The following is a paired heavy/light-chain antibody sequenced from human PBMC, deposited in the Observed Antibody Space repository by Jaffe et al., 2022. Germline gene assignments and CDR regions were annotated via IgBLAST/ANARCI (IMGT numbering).Heavy chain of an antibody. CDR2: VYYSGST. V-gene: IGHV4-61*01. CDR1: GGSVSSGNYY. Sequence: QVRLRESGPGLLKPSETLSLTCTVSGGSVSSGNYYWSWIRQPPGKGLEWITHVYYSGSTNYNPALKSRVTFSLDMSKNQFSLRLSSVTAADTAVYYCARGAAAAAALGAFDIWGLGTMVTVSS. D-gene: IGHD6-25*01. CDR3: ARGAAAAAALGAFDI. J-gene: IGHJ3*02.
Light chain of an antibody. CDR1: SSNIGRNI. J-gene: IGLJ3*02. V-gene: IGLV1-44*01. Sequence: QSVLTQPPSASGTPGQRVIISCSGSSSNIGRNIVNWYQQLPGTAPTLLMYSDNQRPSGVPDRFSGSKSGTSASLAISGLQSEDEADYYCAAWDDSLNGPVFGGGTQLAVL. CDR2: SDN. CDR3: AAWDDSLNGPV.